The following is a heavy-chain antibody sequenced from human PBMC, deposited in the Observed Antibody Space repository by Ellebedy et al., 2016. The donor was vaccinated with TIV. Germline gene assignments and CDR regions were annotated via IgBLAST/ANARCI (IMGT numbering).Heavy chain of an antibody. Sequence: AASVKVSCKASGGTFSSYSINWVRQAPGQGLEWMGRIIPILDITNYAQNFQGRVTITADNSTSTAYMELSSLRSEDTAVYYCARAPPPRSDRSADAFDIWGQGTMVTVSS. CDR3: ARAPPPRSDRSADAFDI. V-gene: IGHV1-69*04. CDR2: IIPILDIT. J-gene: IGHJ3*02. CDR1: GGTFSSYS. D-gene: IGHD2-15*01.